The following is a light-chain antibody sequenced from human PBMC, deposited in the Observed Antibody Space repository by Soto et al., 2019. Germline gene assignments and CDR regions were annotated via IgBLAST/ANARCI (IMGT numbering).Light chain of an antibody. J-gene: IGKJ1*01. Sequence: DIVMTQSPLSLSVTPGEPASISCRSSQSLLHGNGNTYLDWYLQKPGHSPQLLIYLGSTRASGVPDRFSGSGSGTTFTLKISRVEAEDVGVYYCMQALRTWTFGQGTKVEIK. V-gene: IGKV2-28*01. CDR2: LGS. CDR3: MQALRTWT. CDR1: QSLLHGNGNTY.